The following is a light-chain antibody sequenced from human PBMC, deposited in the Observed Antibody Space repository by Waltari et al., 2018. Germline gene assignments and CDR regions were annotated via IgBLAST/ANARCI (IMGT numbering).Light chain of an antibody. CDR1: QSVLYSSNNKNH. J-gene: IGKJ1*01. CDR3: QQYYSLPWT. Sequence: DIVMTQSPDSLAVSLGERATINCKSSQSVLYSSNNKNHLAWYQQKPGQPLKLLVYWASTRESGVPDRFSGSGSGTDFTLTISSLQAEDVAVYYCQQYYSLPWTFGQGTKVEIK. CDR2: WAS. V-gene: IGKV4-1*01.